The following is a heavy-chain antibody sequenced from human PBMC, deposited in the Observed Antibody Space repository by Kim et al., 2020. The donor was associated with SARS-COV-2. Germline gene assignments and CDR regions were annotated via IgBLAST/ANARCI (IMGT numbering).Heavy chain of an antibody. CDR1: GGSISSGGYY. J-gene: IGHJ5*02. CDR2: IYYSGST. CDR3: ATNYYGSGSEWFDP. D-gene: IGHD3-10*01. Sequence: SETLSLTCTVSGGSISSGGYYWSWIRQHPGKGLEWIGYIYYSGSTYYNPSLKSRVTISVDTSKNQFSLKLSSVTAADTAVYYCATNYYGSGSEWFDPWGQGTLVTVSS. V-gene: IGHV4-31*03.